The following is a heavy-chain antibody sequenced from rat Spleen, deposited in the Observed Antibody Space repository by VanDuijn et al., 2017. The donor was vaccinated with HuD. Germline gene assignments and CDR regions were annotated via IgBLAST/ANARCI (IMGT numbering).Heavy chain of an antibody. V-gene: IGHV3-1*01. D-gene: IGHD1-12*02. CDR2: ISYSGST. CDR1: GYSITSSY. CDR3: ARYNYYDGTYYFDY. J-gene: IGHJ2*01. Sequence: EVQLQESGPGLVKPSQSLSLTCSVTGYSITSSYRWNWIRKFPGNKMEWIGHISYSGSTSYNPSLKSRISITRDTSKNQFFLQLNSVTTEDTSTYYCARYNYYDGTYYFDYWGQGVMVTVSS.